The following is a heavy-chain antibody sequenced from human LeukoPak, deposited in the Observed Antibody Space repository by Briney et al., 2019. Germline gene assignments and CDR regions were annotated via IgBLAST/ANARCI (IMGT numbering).Heavy chain of an antibody. V-gene: IGHV4-34*01. CDR2: INHSGST. CDR3: ARAHFYGSGTYFQYYYGMDV. D-gene: IGHD3-10*01. Sequence: PSGTLSLTCAVFGGSFSGYYWSWIRQPPGKGLEWIGEINHSGSTNYNPSLKSRVTISIDTSKNQFSLKLSSVTAADTAFYYCARAHFYGSGTYFQYYYGMDVWGQGTTVTVSS. CDR1: GGSFSGYY. J-gene: IGHJ6*02.